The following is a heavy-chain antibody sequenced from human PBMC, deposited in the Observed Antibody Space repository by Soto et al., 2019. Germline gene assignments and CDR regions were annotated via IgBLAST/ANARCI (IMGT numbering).Heavy chain of an antibody. CDR3: SRGTYYPQSSGLHADY. J-gene: IGHJ4*02. CDR1: GGSFSGYY. CDR2: INHSGST. D-gene: IGHD3-22*01. Sequence: SETLSLTCAVYGGSFSGYYWSWIRQPPVKGLEWIGEINHSGSTNYNPSLKSRVTISVDTSKNTLYLQMNSLRPEDTAVYYCSRGTYYPQSSGLHADYWGPGTVVTVSS. V-gene: IGHV4-34*01.